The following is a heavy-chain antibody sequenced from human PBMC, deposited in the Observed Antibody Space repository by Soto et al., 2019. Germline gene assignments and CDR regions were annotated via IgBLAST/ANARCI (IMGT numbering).Heavy chain of an antibody. CDR3: APEYSGSLNFDY. Sequence: GASVRVSCKASGYTFTSYGISWVRQAPGQGLEWMGWISAYNGNTNYEQKLQGRVTMTTDTSTSTAYMELRSLRSDDTAVYYCAPEYSGSLNFDYSGPGHLVTVSS. D-gene: IGHD1-26*01. CDR1: GYTFTSYG. CDR2: ISAYNGNT. V-gene: IGHV1-18*01. J-gene: IGHJ4*02.